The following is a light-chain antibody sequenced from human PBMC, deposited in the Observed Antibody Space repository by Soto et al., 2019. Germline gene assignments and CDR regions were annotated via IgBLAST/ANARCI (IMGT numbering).Light chain of an antibody. V-gene: IGLV1-40*01. CDR3: QSYDSNLSGSL. J-gene: IGLJ2*01. Sequence: QPVLTQPPSVSGAPGQRVTISCAGTSSNIGAGYGVHWYQQLPGRAPKLLIHNYVNRPSGVPDRFSGSESGTSASLAITGLQGEDEGDYYCQSYDSNLSGSLFGGGTKVTVL. CDR1: SSNIGAGYG. CDR2: NYV.